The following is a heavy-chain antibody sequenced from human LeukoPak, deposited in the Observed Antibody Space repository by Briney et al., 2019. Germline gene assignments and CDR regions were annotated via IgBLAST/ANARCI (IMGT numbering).Heavy chain of an antibody. D-gene: IGHD2-8*01. CDR1: GYTFTVYY. CDR2: INPNSGGT. J-gene: IGHJ6*03. V-gene: IGHV1-2*02. CDR3: ARASPLSTKYYYYYYYMDV. Sequence: ASVTVSFTASGYTFTVYYMHWVRQAPGQGVEWMGWINPNSGGTNYAQKFQGRDTMTSDTSISIAYMELSRLRSDDTAVYYCARASPLSTKYYYYYYYMDVWGKGTTVTVSS.